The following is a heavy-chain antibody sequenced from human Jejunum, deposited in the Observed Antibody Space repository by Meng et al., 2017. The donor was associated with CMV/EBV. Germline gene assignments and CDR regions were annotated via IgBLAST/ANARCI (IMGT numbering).Heavy chain of an antibody. J-gene: IGHJ3*02. V-gene: IGHV4-39*07. CDR2: IYYNGRT. CDR1: SDSIRSSDYY. CDR3: AREGYRGGAFDI. D-gene: IGHD5-18*01. Sequence: SSDSIRSSDYYWGWIRQPPGKGLDWIGNIYYNGRTYYSPSLKSRVTISMDTSKNQFSLKLSSVTAADTTVYFCAREGYRGGAFDIWDQGTMVTVSS.